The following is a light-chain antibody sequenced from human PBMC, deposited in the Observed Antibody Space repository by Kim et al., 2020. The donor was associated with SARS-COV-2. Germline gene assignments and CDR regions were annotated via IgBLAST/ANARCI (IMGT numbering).Light chain of an antibody. Sequence: VVMTQSPLSLPVTLGQPASISCRSSQSLVYSDGNTYLSWFHQRPGQSPRRLIYQVSNRDSGVPDRFSGSGSGTDFTLKISRVEAEDVGVYYCMQGVWWPTFGQGTRLEIK. V-gene: IGKV2-30*01. CDR1: QSLVYSDGNTY. CDR3: MQGVWWPT. J-gene: IGKJ5*01. CDR2: QVS.